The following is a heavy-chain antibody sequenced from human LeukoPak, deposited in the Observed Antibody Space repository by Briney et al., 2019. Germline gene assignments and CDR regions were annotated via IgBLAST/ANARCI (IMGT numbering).Heavy chain of an antibody. CDR1: GYTFTGYY. CDR2: INPNSGGT. V-gene: IGHV1-2*06. D-gene: IGHD6-6*01. J-gene: IGHJ5*02. Sequence: AASVKVSCEASGYTFTGYYMHWVRQAPGQGLEWMGRINPNSGGTNYAQKFQGRVTMTRDTSISTAYMELSRLRSDDTAVYYCARGPRSIAARRGNWFDPWGQGTLVTASS. CDR3: ARGPRSIAARRGNWFDP.